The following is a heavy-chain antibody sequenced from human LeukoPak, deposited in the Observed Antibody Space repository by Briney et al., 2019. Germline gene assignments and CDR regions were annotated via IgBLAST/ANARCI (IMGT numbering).Heavy chain of an antibody. CDR3: TWMATIFTVDY. V-gene: IGHV3-15*01. Sequence: GGSLRLSCVLSGLTFSDAWMSWLRQAPGKRLEWVGRIRNDRITDYAAPVQGRFSISRDNSKNTFYLQMNSLRTEDTGMYFCTWMATIFTVDYWGQGTLVTVS. D-gene: IGHD5-12*01. CDR1: GLTFSDAW. CDR2: IRNDRIT. J-gene: IGHJ4*02.